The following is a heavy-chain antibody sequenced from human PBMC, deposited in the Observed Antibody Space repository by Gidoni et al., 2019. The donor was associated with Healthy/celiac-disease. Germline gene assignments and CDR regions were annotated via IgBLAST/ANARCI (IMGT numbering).Heavy chain of an antibody. CDR3: ARPRAQYSSSSWGLAGAFDI. D-gene: IGHD6-6*01. CDR1: GGTFSSYA. J-gene: IGHJ3*02. Sequence: QVQLVQSGAEVKKPGSSVKVSCKASGGTFSSYAISWVRQAPGQGLEWMGGIIPIFGTANYAQKFQGRVTITADESTSTAYMELSSLRSEDTAVYYCARPRAQYSSSSWGLAGAFDIWGQGTMVTVSS. CDR2: IIPIFGTA. V-gene: IGHV1-69*01.